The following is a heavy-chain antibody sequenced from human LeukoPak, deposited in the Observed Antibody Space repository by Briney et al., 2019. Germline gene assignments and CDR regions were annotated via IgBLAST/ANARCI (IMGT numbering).Heavy chain of an antibody. CDR1: GYSFTSYW. D-gene: IGHD2-2*01. J-gene: IGHJ4*02. CDR2: IVPSDSYT. V-gene: IGHV5-10-1*01. CDR3: ARGSSTWYSDY. Sequence: GESLKISCKGSGYSFTSYWISWVRQMPGKGLEWMGTIVPSDSYTNYSPSFQGHVTISADKSISTAYLQRSSLKASDTAMYYCARGSSTWYSDYWGQGTLVTVSS.